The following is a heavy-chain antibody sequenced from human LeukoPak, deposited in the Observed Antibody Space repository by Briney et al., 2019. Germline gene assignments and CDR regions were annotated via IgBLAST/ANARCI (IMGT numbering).Heavy chain of an antibody. Sequence: SETLSVTCTVSGGSISSYYWSWIRQPAGKGLEWIGRIYTSGSTNYNPSLKSRVTMSVDTSKNQFSLKLSSVTAADTAVHYGARGSRGYSYGSGYYYYYMDVWGKGTTVTVSS. CDR2: IYTSGST. J-gene: IGHJ6*03. CDR1: GGSISSYY. D-gene: IGHD5-18*01. V-gene: IGHV4-4*07. CDR3: ARGSRGYSYGSGYYYYYMDV.